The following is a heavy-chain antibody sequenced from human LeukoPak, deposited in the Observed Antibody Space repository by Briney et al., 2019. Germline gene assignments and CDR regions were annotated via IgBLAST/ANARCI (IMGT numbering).Heavy chain of an antibody. D-gene: IGHD2-8*01. CDR2: ISTGGDNR. V-gene: IGHV3-21*01. J-gene: IGHJ6*02. CDR3: ARSFCTSATCSKGHFYYVMDV. Sequence: CVREGRVKRLKRVSYISTGGDNRFYADSLKGRFTVSRDNAKNLLYLQMDSLRAEDTSVYYFARSFCTSATCSKGHFYYVMDVWGQGTTVTVSS.